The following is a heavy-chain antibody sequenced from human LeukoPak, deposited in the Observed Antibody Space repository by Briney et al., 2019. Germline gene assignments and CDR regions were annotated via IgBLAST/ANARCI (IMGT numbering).Heavy chain of an antibody. Sequence: TSETLSLTCAVYGGSFSGYYWSWIRQPPGKGLEWIGEINHSGSTNYNPSLKSRVTISVDTSKNQFSLKLSSVTAADTAVYYCVSTMVRGAIRGSYFDYWGQGTLVTVSS. J-gene: IGHJ4*02. CDR2: INHSGST. CDR3: VSTMVRGAIRGSYFDY. V-gene: IGHV4-34*01. CDR1: GGSFSGYY. D-gene: IGHD3-10*01.